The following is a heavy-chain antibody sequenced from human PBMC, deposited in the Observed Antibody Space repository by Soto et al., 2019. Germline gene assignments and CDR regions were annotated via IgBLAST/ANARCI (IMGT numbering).Heavy chain of an antibody. CDR3: GSVGYCSGTNCMFYYYHYGMDV. J-gene: IGHJ6*02. CDR2: ISPIFGTT. D-gene: IGHD2-2*03. Sequence: RASVKVSCKASGGTFSSHAISWVRQAPGRGLEWMGGISPIFGTTNYAQNCRARVTITADESTSTAYMELGSLTSEDTAVYYCGSVGYCSGTNCMFYYYHYGMDVWGQGTTVTVSS. V-gene: IGHV1-69*13. CDR1: GGTFSSHA.